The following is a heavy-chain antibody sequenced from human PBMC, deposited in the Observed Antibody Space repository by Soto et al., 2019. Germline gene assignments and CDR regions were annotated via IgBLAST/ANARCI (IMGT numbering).Heavy chain of an antibody. J-gene: IGHJ5*02. Sequence: LSLTCTVSGGSASSGSYYWSWIRQPPGKGLEWIGYIYYSGSTNYNPSLKSRVTISVDTSKNQFSLKLSSVTAADTAVYYCARNYYDSSGYYLDNWFDPWGQGTLVTVSS. CDR2: IYYSGST. V-gene: IGHV4-61*01. CDR3: ARNYYDSSGYYLDNWFDP. D-gene: IGHD3-22*01. CDR1: GGSASSGSYY.